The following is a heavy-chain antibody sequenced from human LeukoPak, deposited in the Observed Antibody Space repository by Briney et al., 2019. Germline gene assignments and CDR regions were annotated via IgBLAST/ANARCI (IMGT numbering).Heavy chain of an antibody. CDR3: ARPPGGSYFVDY. CDR2: INSDGSST. D-gene: IGHD1-26*01. V-gene: IGHV3-74*01. J-gene: IGHJ4*02. Sequence: GRSLRLSCAASGFTFSSYWMHWVRQAPGKGLVWVSRINSDGSSTSYADSVKGRFTISRDNAKNTPYLQMNSLRAEDTAVYYCARPPGGSYFVDYWGQGTLVTVSS. CDR1: GFTFSSYW.